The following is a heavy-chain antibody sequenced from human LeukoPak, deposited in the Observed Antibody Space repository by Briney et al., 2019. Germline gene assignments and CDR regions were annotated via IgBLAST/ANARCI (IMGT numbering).Heavy chain of an antibody. V-gene: IGHV3-30*02. D-gene: IGHD6-19*01. J-gene: IGHJ4*02. CDR2: IRYDEINK. CDR1: GFTFSTYG. Sequence: GGSLRLSCAASGFTFSTYGMHWVRQAPGKGLDWVAFIRYDEINKYYADSVKGRFTISRDNSKKTLYLQMNSLRAEDTAVYYCAKDRGPPRRYISGWYDGSFDYWGQGTLVTVSS. CDR3: AKDRGPPRRYISGWYDGSFDY.